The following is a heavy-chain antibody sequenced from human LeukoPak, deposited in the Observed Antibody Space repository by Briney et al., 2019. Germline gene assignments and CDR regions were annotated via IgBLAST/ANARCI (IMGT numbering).Heavy chain of an antibody. Sequence: VVSVKVSCKASGHTFTSYDINWVRQATGQGLEWMGWMNANSGNTGYAQKFQGRVTMTRNTPISTAYMELSSLRSEDTAVYYCARVEYYYYMDVWGKGTTVTVSS. V-gene: IGHV1-8*01. CDR2: MNANSGNT. CDR1: GHTFTSYD. J-gene: IGHJ6*03. CDR3: ARVEYYYYMDV.